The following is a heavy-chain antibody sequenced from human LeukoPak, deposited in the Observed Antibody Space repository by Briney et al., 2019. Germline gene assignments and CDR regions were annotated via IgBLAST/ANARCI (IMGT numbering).Heavy chain of an antibody. D-gene: IGHD2-15*01. CDR1: GGSISSSSYY. CDR3: ASGDCSGGSCYDY. V-gene: IGHV4-39*01. Sequence: PSETLSLTCTVSGGSISSSSYYWGWIRQPPGEGLEWIGSIYYSGSTYYNPSLKSRVTISVDTSKNQFSLKLSSVTAADTAVYYCASGDCSGGSCYDYWGQGTLVTVSS. CDR2: IYYSGST. J-gene: IGHJ4*02.